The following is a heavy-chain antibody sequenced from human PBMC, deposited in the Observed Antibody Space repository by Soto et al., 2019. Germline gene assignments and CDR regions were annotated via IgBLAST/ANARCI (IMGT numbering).Heavy chain of an antibody. CDR1: GFTVSSNY. Sequence: HPGGSLRLSCAASGFTVSSNYMSWVRQAPGKGLEWVSVIYSGGSTYYADSVKGRFTISRHNSKNTLYLQMNSLRAEDTAVYYCARDLGYCSGGSCYAGAFDFWGQGTMVTVSS. D-gene: IGHD2-15*01. J-gene: IGHJ3*01. CDR3: ARDLGYCSGGSCYAGAFDF. V-gene: IGHV3-53*04. CDR2: IYSGGST.